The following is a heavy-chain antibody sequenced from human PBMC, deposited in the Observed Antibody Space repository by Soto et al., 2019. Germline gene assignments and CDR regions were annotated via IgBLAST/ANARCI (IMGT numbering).Heavy chain of an antibody. CDR2: ISYDGREI. CDR1: GFTFRSYG. D-gene: IGHD3-10*01. V-gene: IGHV3-30*18. Sequence: QVQLVESGGGVVQPGRSLGLSCAASGFTFRSYGMHWVRQAPGKGLEWVAVISYDGREIHYVDSVKGRFTISRDNSKDTLYLQMNSLRGEDTAVYFCANGKDGVSYYYGMDVWGPGTTVAVSS. CDR3: ANGKDGVSYYYGMDV. J-gene: IGHJ6*02.